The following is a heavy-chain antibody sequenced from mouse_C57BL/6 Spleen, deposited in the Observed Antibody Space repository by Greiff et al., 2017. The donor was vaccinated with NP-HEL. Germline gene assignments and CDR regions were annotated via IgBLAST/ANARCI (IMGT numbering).Heavy chain of an antibody. CDR3: ARDRTTVVEGYAMDY. Sequence: EVQRVESGPGLVKPSQSLSLTCSVTGYSITSGYYWNWIRQFPGNKLEWMGYISYDGSNNYNPSLKNRISITRDTSKNQFFLKLNSVTTEDTATYYCARDRTTVVEGYAMDYWGQGTSVTVSS. J-gene: IGHJ4*01. CDR2: ISYDGSN. CDR1: GYSITSGYY. V-gene: IGHV3-6*01. D-gene: IGHD1-1*01.